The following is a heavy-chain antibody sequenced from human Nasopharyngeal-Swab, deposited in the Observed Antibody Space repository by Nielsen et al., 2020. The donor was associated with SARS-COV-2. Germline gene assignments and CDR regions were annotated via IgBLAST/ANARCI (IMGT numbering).Heavy chain of an antibody. D-gene: IGHD3-10*01. Sequence: WIRQPPGKGLEWVAVISFDGRRTYYADSVKGQFTISRDNPQNTLYLQMNSLRGEDTALFYCARGGSPGNYFYYMDVWGKGTTVTVSS. CDR2: ISFDGRRT. V-gene: IGHV3-30*04. J-gene: IGHJ6*03. CDR3: ARGGSPGNYFYYMDV.